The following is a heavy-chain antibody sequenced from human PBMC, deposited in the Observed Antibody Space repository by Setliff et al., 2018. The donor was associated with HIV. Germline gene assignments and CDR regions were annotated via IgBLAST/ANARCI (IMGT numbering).Heavy chain of an antibody. CDR3: ARDTCSGGSCYSY. V-gene: IGHV3-48*03. J-gene: IGHJ4*02. CDR1: GFSFSDYE. Sequence: GGSLRLSCVGSGFSFSDYEMNWVRQAPGKGLEWLSFISSSGNTIYYADSVRGRFTISRDNAKKSLFLQMSGLRAEDTGVYYCARDTCSGGSCYSYWGQGTLVTVSS. CDR2: ISSSGNTI. D-gene: IGHD2-15*01.